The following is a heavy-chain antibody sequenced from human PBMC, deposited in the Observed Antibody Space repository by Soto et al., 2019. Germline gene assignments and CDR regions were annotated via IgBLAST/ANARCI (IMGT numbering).Heavy chain of an antibody. D-gene: IGHD3-10*01. Sequence: SVKVSCKASGGTFSSYAISWVRQAPGQGLEWMGGIIPIFGTANYAQKFQGRVTITADESTSTAYMELSSLRSEDTAVYYCARDRSYYYGSGSYEDPAYYYYGMDVWGQGTTVTVSS. CDR3: ARDRSYYYGSGSYEDPAYYYYGMDV. J-gene: IGHJ6*02. V-gene: IGHV1-69*13. CDR1: GGTFSSYA. CDR2: IIPIFGTA.